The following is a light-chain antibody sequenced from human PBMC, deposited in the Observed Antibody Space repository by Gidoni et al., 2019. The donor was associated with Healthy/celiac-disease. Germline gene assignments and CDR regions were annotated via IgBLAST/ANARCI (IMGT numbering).Light chain of an antibody. V-gene: IGKV1-39*01. CDR2: AAS. Sequence: DIQMTQSPSSLSASVGDRVTITCRASQSISSYLNWYQQKPGKAPKLLIYAASSLQSGVTSRFSGSGSGTDFTLTISSLQPEDFATYYCQKSYRTFGQGTKVEIK. CDR3: QKSYRT. CDR1: QSISSY. J-gene: IGKJ1*01.